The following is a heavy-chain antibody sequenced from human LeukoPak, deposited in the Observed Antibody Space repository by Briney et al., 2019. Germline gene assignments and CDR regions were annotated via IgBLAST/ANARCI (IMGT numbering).Heavy chain of an antibody. CDR3: ARGNIPDAFHI. J-gene: IGHJ3*02. CDR2: INPNSGGA. D-gene: IGHD2-2*02. Sequence: ASVKVSCKASGYIFTDYYIHWVRQAPGQGLEWMGWINPNSGGAHLTQKFQGRVTMTSDTSISTGYMEMSSLRSDDTAVYYCARGNIPDAFHIWGQGTMVTVSS. V-gene: IGHV1-2*02. CDR1: GYIFTDYY.